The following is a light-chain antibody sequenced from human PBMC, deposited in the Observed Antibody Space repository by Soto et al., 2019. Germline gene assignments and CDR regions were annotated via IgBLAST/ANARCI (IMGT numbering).Light chain of an antibody. J-gene: IGKJ3*01. CDR3: QRYNGHLFF. V-gene: IGKV1-5*03. CDR2: RVS. Sequence: DDRLTQSPSTLSASVGDRVTISCRASQDIGDWLAWYQQKPGKAPKLLIHRVSRLQSGVPVRFSGSGSETEFTLTINGLQPDDFATYSCQRYNGHLFFFGPGTNVQSK. CDR1: QDIGDW.